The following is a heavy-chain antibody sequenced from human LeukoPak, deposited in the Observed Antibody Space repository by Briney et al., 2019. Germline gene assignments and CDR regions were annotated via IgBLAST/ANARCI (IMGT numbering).Heavy chain of an antibody. V-gene: IGHV1-18*04. D-gene: IGHD3-10*01. Sequence: ASVKVSCKASGYTFTSYGISWVRQAPGQGLEWMGWISPYNGNTNYAQKLQGRVTMTTDTSTSTAYMELRSLRSDDTAVYYCARDRGTMVRGVMSDWGQGTLVTVSS. CDR2: ISPYNGNT. CDR1: GYTFTSYG. J-gene: IGHJ4*02. CDR3: ARDRGTMVRGVMSD.